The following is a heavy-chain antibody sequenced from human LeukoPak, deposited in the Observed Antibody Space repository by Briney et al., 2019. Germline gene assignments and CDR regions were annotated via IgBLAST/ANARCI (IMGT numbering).Heavy chain of an antibody. CDR3: ARYYGSGRDY. J-gene: IGHJ4*02. CDR1: DYSISSGYY. CDR2: IHHSGST. D-gene: IGHD3-10*01. Sequence: SETLSLTCTVSDYSISSGYYWGWIRQPPGKGLEWIGSIHHSGSTYYNPSLKSRVTISIDTSKNQFSLKLTSVTAADTAVYYCARYYGSGRDYWGQGTLVTVSS. V-gene: IGHV4-38-2*02.